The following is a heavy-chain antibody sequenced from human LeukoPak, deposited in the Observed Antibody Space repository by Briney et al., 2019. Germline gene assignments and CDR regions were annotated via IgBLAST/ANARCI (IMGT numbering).Heavy chain of an antibody. CDR1: GFTFSSYA. CDR3: ASVYYYYYGMDV. Sequence: PGGSLRLSCAASGFTFSSYAMHWVRQAPGKGLEWVAVISYDGSNKYYADSVKGRFTISRDNSKNTLYLQMNSLRAEDTAVYYCASVYYYYYGMDVWGQGTTVTVSS. J-gene: IGHJ6*02. V-gene: IGHV3-30-3*01. CDR2: ISYDGSNK.